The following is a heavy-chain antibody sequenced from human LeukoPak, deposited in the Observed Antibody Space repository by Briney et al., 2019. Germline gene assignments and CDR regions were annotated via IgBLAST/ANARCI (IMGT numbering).Heavy chain of an antibody. Sequence: GGSLRLSCAASGFTFSSYSMNWVRQAPGKGLEWVAVISYDGSNKYYADSVKGRFTISRDNSKNTPYLQMNSLRAEDTAVYYCARHKQWLVLGDEGGIDYWGQGTLVTVSS. CDR1: GFTFSSYS. CDR3: ARHKQWLVLGDEGGIDY. J-gene: IGHJ4*02. V-gene: IGHV3-30*03. D-gene: IGHD6-19*01. CDR2: ISYDGSNK.